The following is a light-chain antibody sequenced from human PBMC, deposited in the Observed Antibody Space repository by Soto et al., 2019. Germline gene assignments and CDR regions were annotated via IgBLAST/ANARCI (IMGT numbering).Light chain of an antibody. Sequence: DIQMTQSPSSLSASVGDRITITGQASQDISNRLNWYHQKPGKAPNLLIYEDSNLAAGVPSVFSGSGSRTHFPFTISILQPEDIGTDYWQKCFTVPYTFGQGTKLAIK. CDR3: QKCFTVPYT. J-gene: IGKJ2*01. V-gene: IGKV1-33*01. CDR2: EDS. CDR1: QDISNR.